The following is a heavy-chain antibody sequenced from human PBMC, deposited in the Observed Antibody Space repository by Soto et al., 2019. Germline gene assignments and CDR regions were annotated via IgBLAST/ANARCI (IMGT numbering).Heavy chain of an antibody. V-gene: IGHV3-30*18. CDR3: AKGLPIAVAENWFDP. D-gene: IGHD6-19*01. CDR2: ISYDGSNK. Sequence: HPGGSLRLSCAASGFTFSSYGMHWVRQAPGKGLEWVAVISYDGSNKYYADSVKGRFTISRDNSKNTLYLQMNSLRAEDTAVYYCAKGLPIAVAENWFDPWGQGTLVTVSS. J-gene: IGHJ5*02. CDR1: GFTFSSYG.